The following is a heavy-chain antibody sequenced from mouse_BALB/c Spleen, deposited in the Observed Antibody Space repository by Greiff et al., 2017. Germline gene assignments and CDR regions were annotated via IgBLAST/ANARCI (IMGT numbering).Heavy chain of an antibody. Sequence: QVQLQQSGAELVKPGASVKLSCKASGYTFTSYWMHWVKQRPGQGLEWIGEINPSNGRTNYNEKFKSKATLTVDKSSSTAYMQLSSLTSEDSAVYYCARYGNYGFDYWGQGTTLTVSS. V-gene: IGHV1S81*02. CDR3: ARYGNYGFDY. CDR1: GYTFTSYW. CDR2: INPSNGRT. D-gene: IGHD2-1*01. J-gene: IGHJ2*01.